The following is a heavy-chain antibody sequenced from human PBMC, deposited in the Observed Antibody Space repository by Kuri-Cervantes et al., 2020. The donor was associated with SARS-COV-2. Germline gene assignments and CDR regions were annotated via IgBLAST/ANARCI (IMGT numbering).Heavy chain of an antibody. CDR3: AKDMAGIAAAKGGGAFDI. V-gene: IGHV3-21*04. D-gene: IGHD6-13*01. CDR1: GFTFDDYA. J-gene: IGHJ3*02. Sequence: GESLKISCAASGFTFDDYAMHWVRQAPGKGLEWVSSISSSSSYIYYADSVKGRFTISRDNAKNSLYLQMNSLRAEDTALYYCAKDMAGIAAAKGGGAFDIWGQGTMVTVSS. CDR2: ISSSSSYI.